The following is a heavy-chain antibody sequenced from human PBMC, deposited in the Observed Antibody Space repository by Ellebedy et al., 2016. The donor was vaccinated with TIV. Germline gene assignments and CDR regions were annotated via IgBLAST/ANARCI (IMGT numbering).Heavy chain of an antibody. V-gene: IGHV3-23*01. Sequence: GESLKISCAASGFSFSSYAMSWVRQTQGKGLEWVSSINDRGVSTYYADSVKGRFTVSRDNSKNTLFLQMNNLRGEDTAFYYCAKVLAVAGADYWGQGTLVTVSS. CDR2: INDRGVST. D-gene: IGHD6-19*01. CDR1: GFSFSSYA. CDR3: AKVLAVAGADY. J-gene: IGHJ4*02.